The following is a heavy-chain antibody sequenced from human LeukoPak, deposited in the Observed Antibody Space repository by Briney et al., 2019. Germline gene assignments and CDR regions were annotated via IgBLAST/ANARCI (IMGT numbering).Heavy chain of an antibody. CDR2: ISAYNGNT. CDR1: GYTFTSYG. J-gene: IGHJ6*03. Sequence: ASVKVSCKASGYTFTSYGISWVRQAPGQGLEWMGWISAYNGNTNDAQKLQGRVTMTTDTSTSTAYMELRSLRSDDTAVYYCARVGYCSSTSCYYYYYYMDVWGKGTTVTVSS. CDR3: ARVGYCSSTSCYYYYYYMDV. D-gene: IGHD2-2*01. V-gene: IGHV1-18*01.